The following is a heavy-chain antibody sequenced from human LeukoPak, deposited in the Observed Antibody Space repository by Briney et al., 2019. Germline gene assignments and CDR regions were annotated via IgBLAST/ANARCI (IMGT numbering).Heavy chain of an antibody. Sequence: GGSLRLSCAASGFTFANAWMNWVRQAPGKGLEWVGRIKSKSERETTDYAAPVKGRFTLSRDDSKTTLYLQMNSLQTEDTAVYYCATDFYDSTWGQGTLVTVSS. CDR1: GFTFANAW. CDR3: ATDFYDST. J-gene: IGHJ5*02. D-gene: IGHD3-22*01. CDR2: IKSKSERETT. V-gene: IGHV3-15*07.